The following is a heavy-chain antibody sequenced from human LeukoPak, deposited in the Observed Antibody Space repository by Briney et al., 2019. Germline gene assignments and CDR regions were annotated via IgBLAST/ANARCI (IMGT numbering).Heavy chain of an antibody. CDR2: ISAYNGNT. D-gene: IGHD3-10*01. CDR1: GYTFTSYG. Sequence: ASVKVSCKASGYTFTSYGISWVRQAPGQGLEWMGWISAYNGNTNYAQKLQGRVTMTTDTFTSTAYMVLRSRRTDDTAVYYCARETRGTGVSDAFDIWGQGTMVTVSS. V-gene: IGHV1-18*01. J-gene: IGHJ3*02. CDR3: ARETRGTGVSDAFDI.